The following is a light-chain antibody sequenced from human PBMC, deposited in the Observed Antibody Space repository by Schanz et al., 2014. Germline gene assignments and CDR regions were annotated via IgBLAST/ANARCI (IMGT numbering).Light chain of an antibody. CDR1: QSVFSN. V-gene: IGKV3-11*01. CDR3: QQRSNWPRT. Sequence: EVVMTQSPATLSVSPGEGATLSCRASQSVFSNLAWYQQKPGQAPRLLIYGASSRATGIPDRFSGSGSGTDFTLTISSLEPEDFAVYYCQQRSNWPRTFGPGTKVDIK. CDR2: GAS. J-gene: IGKJ3*01.